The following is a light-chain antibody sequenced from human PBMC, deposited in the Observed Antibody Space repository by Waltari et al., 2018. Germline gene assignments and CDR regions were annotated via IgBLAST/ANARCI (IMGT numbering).Light chain of an antibody. Sequence: DTLLTQSPGTLSLSPGERAPLSCRASRTVYSDYLAWYQQKSGQAPSLLIYGVSNRATGVADRFSGSGSGTDFYLTITRLEPEDAAVYFCQHYGGFPWSFGQGTKVEI. CDR3: QHYGGFPWS. J-gene: IGKJ1*01. CDR1: RTVYSDY. V-gene: IGKV3-20*01. CDR2: GVS.